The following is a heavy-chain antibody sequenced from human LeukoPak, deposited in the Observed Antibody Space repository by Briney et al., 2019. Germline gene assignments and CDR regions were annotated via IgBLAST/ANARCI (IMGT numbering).Heavy chain of an antibody. CDR2: IWYDGSNK. V-gene: IGHV3-33*06. CDR3: AKDWAPGDYGGTRGLDY. D-gene: IGHD4-17*01. Sequence: GGSLRLSCAASGFTFSSYGMHWVRQAPGKGLAWVAVIWYDGSNKYYADSVKGRFTISRDNSKNTLYLQMNSLRSEDTAEYYFAKDWAPGDYGGTRGLDYWGQGPLVTVSS. J-gene: IGHJ4*02. CDR1: GFTFSSYG.